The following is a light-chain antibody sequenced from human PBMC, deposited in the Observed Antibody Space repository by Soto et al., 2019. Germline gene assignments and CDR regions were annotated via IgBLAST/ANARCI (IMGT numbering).Light chain of an antibody. V-gene: IGKV3-15*01. J-gene: IGKJ4*01. CDR2: GAS. Sequence: EIVMTQSPATLSVSPGERATLSCRASQSVSINLAWYQQKPGQAPRLLIYGASTRATSIPARFSGSGSGTEFTLTISSLQSEDFAVYYCHQYNNWPPITFGGGTKVEIK. CDR1: QSVSIN. CDR3: HQYNNWPPIT.